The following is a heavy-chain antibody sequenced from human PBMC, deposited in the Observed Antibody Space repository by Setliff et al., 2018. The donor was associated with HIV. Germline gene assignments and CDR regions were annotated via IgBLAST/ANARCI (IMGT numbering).Heavy chain of an antibody. CDR1: GFTFSSYA. CDR3: AKAAYYYGSGTLNDEFDI. J-gene: IGHJ3*02. V-gene: IGHV3-30*02. CDR2: IWDDGSKT. D-gene: IGHD3-10*01. Sequence: QPGGSLRLSCAASGFTFSSYAMHWVRQAPGKGLEWVAVIWDDGSKTYYGDSVKGRFTISRDNSKNTLYLQMKSLRAEDTAVYYCAKAAYYYGSGTLNDEFDIWGQGTKVTVSS.